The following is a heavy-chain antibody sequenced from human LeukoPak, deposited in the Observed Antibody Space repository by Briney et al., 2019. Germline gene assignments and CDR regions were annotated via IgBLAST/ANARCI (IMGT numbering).Heavy chain of an antibody. D-gene: IGHD6-13*01. CDR2: IIPILGIA. Sequence: VKVSCKASGGTFSSYAISWVRQGPGQGGEWRGRIIPILGIANHAQHLQGRLPISPDKSPSTAYMELSSLRSEDTAVHYCARDSWGYSSSWKVDYWGQGTLVTVPS. CDR1: GGTFSSYA. V-gene: IGHV1-69*10. J-gene: IGHJ4*02. CDR3: ARDSWGYSSSWKVDY.